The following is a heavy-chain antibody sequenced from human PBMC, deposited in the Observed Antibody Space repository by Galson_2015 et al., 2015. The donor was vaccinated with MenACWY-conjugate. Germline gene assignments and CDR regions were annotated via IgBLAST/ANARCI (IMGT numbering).Heavy chain of an antibody. CDR1: GFTFSNYW. J-gene: IGHJ4*02. D-gene: IGHD2-15*01. CDR3: AVPYCNSGSCYYDY. CDR2: INRDGSST. Sequence: SLRLSCAASGFTFSNYWMHWVRQAPGKGLVWVSRINRDGSSTNHADSVKGRFTISRDNAKNTLYLQMNSLRAEDTAVYYCAVPYCNSGSCYYDYWGQGTLVTVSS. V-gene: IGHV3-74*01.